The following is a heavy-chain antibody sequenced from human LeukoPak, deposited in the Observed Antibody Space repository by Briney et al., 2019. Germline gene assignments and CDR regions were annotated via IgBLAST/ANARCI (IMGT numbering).Heavy chain of an antibody. J-gene: IGHJ4*02. D-gene: IGHD2-2*01. CDR1: GGSISSGGYY. CDR3: ARGSRWPIAVVPAALDY. V-gene: IGHV4-31*03. CDR2: IYYSGST. Sequence: SETLSLTCTVSGGSISSGGYYWSWIRQHPGKGLEWIGYIYYSGSTYYNPSLKSRVTISVDTSKSQFSLKLSSVTAADTAVYYCARGSRWPIAVVPAALDYWGQGTLVTVSS.